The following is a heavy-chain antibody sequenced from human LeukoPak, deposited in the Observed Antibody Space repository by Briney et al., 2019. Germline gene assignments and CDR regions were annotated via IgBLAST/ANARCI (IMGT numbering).Heavy chain of an antibody. V-gene: IGHV1-2*02. J-gene: IGHJ4*02. CDR1: GYTFTGYY. CDR3: ASRGGDMPTLSQ. Sequence: ASVKVSCKASGYTFTGYYVHEVRQAPGQGLEWMGWINPNSGGTNYAPKFQGRVTMTRDTSISTAYMELSRLESVDTAVYFCASRGGDMPTLSQWGQGTLVTVSS. D-gene: IGHD5-24*01. CDR2: INPNSGGT.